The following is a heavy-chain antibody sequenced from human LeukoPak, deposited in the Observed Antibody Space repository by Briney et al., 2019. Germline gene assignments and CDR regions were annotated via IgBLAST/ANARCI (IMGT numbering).Heavy chain of an antibody. Sequence: EGSLRLSCAASGFTFSSYWMHWVRQAPGKGLVWVSRINSDGSSTSYADSVKGRFTISRDNAKNTLYLQMNSLRAEDTAVYYCARAGGGYSYGHQGYWGQGTLVTVSS. CDR3: ARAGGGYSYGHQGY. J-gene: IGHJ4*02. V-gene: IGHV3-74*01. CDR2: INSDGSST. CDR1: GFTFSSYW. D-gene: IGHD5-18*01.